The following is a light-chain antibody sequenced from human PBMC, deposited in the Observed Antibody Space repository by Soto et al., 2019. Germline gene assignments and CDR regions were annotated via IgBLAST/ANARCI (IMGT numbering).Light chain of an antibody. Sequence: EVVMTQSPATLSVSPGEGVTLSCRANQGIGDTLAWYQHKPGQTPRLLIYGASTRATGIPARFSGSGSGTEFTLTISSLQSEDFAVYYCQQYNNWPLLTFGGGTKVDIK. V-gene: IGKV3-15*01. CDR1: QGIGDT. CDR3: QQYNNWPLLT. J-gene: IGKJ4*01. CDR2: GAS.